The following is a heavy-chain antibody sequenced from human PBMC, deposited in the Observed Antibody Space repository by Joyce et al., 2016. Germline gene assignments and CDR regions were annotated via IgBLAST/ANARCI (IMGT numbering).Heavy chain of an antibody. Sequence: QVQLVQSGAEVKKPGASVKVSCKASGYTFTDYYMHWVRQAPGQGLEWLGWINPNSGGTNDAQKFQGRVTMTRVTSISTVYMQLSRLTSDDTAVYYCARGGSGGGMDVWGQGTKVTVSS. J-gene: IGHJ6*02. D-gene: IGHD6-19*01. V-gene: IGHV1-2*02. CDR2: INPNSGGT. CDR1: GYTFTDYY. CDR3: ARGGSGGGMDV.